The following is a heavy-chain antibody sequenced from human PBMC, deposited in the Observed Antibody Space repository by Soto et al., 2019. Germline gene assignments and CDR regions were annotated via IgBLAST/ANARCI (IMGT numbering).Heavy chain of an antibody. J-gene: IGHJ4*02. CDR3: AKDPHWNYPPVDGYYFDY. Sequence: GGSLRLSCAASGFTFSSYGMHWVRQAPGKGLEWVAVISYDGSNKYYADSVKGRFTISRDNSKNTLYLQMNSLRAEDTAVYYCAKDPHWNYPPVDGYYFDYWGQGTLVTVSS. D-gene: IGHD1-7*01. CDR2: ISYDGSNK. CDR1: GFTFSSYG. V-gene: IGHV3-30*18.